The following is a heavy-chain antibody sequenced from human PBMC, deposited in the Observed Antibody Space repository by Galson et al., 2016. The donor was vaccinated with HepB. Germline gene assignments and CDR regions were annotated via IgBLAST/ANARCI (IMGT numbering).Heavy chain of an antibody. CDR2: ISYDGSNK. D-gene: IGHD5-24*01. V-gene: IGHV3-30*04. J-gene: IGHJ4*02. CDR3: ARSMTHGYNFDY. Sequence: SLRLSCAAPGFTFSSYALHWVRQAPGKGLEWVEVISYDGSNKYYADSVKGRFTISRDKSKNTLYLQMNSLRAEDTAVYYCARSMTHGYNFDYWGQGTLVTVSS. CDR1: GFTFSSYA.